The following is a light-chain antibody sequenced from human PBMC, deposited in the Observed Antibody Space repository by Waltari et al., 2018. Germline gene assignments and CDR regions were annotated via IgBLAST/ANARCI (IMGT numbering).Light chain of an antibody. J-gene: IGLJ2*01. V-gene: IGLV2-8*01. Sequence: QSALTQPPSASGSPGQPVTISFTGPSSDVGGYNYVSWYQQYPGKAPKLIVYEVSKRPSGVPDRFSGSKSGNTASLTVSGLQAEDEADYYCSSFAGSNTVKFGGGTKLTVL. CDR1: SSDVGGYNY. CDR2: EVS. CDR3: SSFAGSNTVK.